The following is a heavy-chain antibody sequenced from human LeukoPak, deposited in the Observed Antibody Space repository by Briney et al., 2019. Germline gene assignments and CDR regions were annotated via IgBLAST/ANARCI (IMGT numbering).Heavy chain of an antibody. CDR3: ARVRGSGQGLDY. CDR1: GFTFSTYG. J-gene: IGHJ4*02. Sequence: QPGRSLRLSCAASGFTFSTYGMHWVRQAPGKGLEWVAVISYAGSNKYYADSVKGRFTISRDNSKNTLYLQMNSLRAEDTAVYYCARVRGSGQGLDYWGQGTLVTVSS. D-gene: IGHD6-19*01. V-gene: IGHV3-30*03. CDR2: ISYAGSNK.